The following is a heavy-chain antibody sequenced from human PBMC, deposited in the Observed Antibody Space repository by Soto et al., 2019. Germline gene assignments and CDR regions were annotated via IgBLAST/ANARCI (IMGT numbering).Heavy chain of an antibody. V-gene: IGHV3-73*01. CDR1: GFTFSGSA. D-gene: IGHD5-18*01. J-gene: IGHJ4*02. CDR2: IRSKANSYAT. Sequence: EVQLVESGGGLVQPGGSLKLSCAASGFTFSGSAMHWVRQASGKGLEWVGRIRSKANSYATAYAASAKGRFTISRDDSKNTAYLQMNSLKTEDTAVYYCTSVDTAMVINYWGQGTLVTVSS. CDR3: TSVDTAMVINY.